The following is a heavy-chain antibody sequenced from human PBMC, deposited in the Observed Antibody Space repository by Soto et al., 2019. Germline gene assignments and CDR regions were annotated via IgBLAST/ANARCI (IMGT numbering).Heavy chain of an antibody. V-gene: IGHV3-30-3*01. D-gene: IGHD1-26*01. J-gene: IGHJ4*02. CDR1: GFTFSSYA. CDR2: ISYDGSNK. CDR3: ERDREFDY. Sequence: QVQLVESGGGVVQPGRSLRLSCAASGFTFSSYAMHWVRQAPGKGLEWVAVISYDGSNKYYADSVKGRFTISRDNSKNTLYLQMNSLRAEDTAVYYCERDREFDYWGQGTLFTVSS.